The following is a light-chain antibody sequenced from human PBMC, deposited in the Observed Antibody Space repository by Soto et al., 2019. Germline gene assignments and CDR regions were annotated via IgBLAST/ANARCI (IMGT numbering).Light chain of an antibody. CDR1: QSVNKW. Sequence: DIQMTQSPSTLSASIADRVTITCRASQSVNKWLAWYQQKAGKAPKLLISDATNLESGVPSRFSGSGSGTEFTLTISSLQPDDFATYYCHQYDSYSPPWTFGQGTRVEIK. J-gene: IGKJ1*01. CDR2: DAT. CDR3: HQYDSYSPPWT. V-gene: IGKV1-5*01.